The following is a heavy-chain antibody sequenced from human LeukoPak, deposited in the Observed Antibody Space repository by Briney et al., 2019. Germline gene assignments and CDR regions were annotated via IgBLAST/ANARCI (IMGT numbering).Heavy chain of an antibody. D-gene: IGHD3-10*01. Sequence: SETLSLTCAVYGGSFSGYYWSWLRQPPGKGLEWIGEINHSGSTNYNPSLKSRVTISVDTSKNQFSLKLSSVTAADTAVYYCARGASMVRGVRDFDYWGQGTLVTVSS. J-gene: IGHJ4*02. CDR3: ARGASMVRGVRDFDY. V-gene: IGHV4-34*01. CDR1: GGSFSGYY. CDR2: INHSGST.